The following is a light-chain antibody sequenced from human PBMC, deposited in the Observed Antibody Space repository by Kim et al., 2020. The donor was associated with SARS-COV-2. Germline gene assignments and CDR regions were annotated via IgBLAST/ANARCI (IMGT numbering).Light chain of an antibody. CDR1: QSVSSW. Sequence: SASVGDRGTITCLAIQSVSSWLAWYQQKPGKAPKLLIYKASSLESGVPSRFGGSGSGTEFTLTISSLQPDDFATYYCQHYNSFSYTFGQGTKLEI. CDR3: QHYNSFSYT. CDR2: KAS. V-gene: IGKV1-5*03. J-gene: IGKJ2*01.